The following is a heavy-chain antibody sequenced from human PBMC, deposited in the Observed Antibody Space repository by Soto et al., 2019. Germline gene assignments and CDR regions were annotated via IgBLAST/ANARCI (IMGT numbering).Heavy chain of an antibody. V-gene: IGHV3-30*18. Sequence: QVQLVESGGGVVQPGRSLRLSCAASGFTFSSYGMHWVRQAPGKGLEWGAVISYDGSNKYYADSVKGRFTISRDNSKNTLYLQMNSLRAEDTAVYYCAKDRVEQQLVRSGMDVWGQGTTVTVSS. CDR2: ISYDGSNK. J-gene: IGHJ6*02. CDR3: AKDRVEQQLVRSGMDV. D-gene: IGHD6-13*01. CDR1: GFTFSSYG.